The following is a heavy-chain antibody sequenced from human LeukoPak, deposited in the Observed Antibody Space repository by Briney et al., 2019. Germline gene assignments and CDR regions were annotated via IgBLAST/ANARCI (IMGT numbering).Heavy chain of an antibody. CDR2: IKQDGSEK. J-gene: IGHJ3*02. CDR3: ARDPVTSPLVAFDI. V-gene: IGHV3-7*01. Sequence: GGSLRLSRAASGFTFTNYWMSWVRQAPGKGLEWVANIKQDGSEKYYVDSVKGRFTISRDNAKNSLYLQMNSLRAEDTALYYCARDPVTSPLVAFDIWGQGTTVTVSS. D-gene: IGHD2-21*02. CDR1: GFTFTNYW.